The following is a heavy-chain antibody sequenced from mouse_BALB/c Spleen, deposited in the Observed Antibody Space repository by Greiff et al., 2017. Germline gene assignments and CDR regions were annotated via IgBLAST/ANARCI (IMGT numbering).Heavy chain of an antibody. V-gene: IGHV1-87*01. CDR2: IYPGDGDT. J-gene: IGHJ4*01. Sequence: QVHVKQSGAELARPGASVKLSCKASGYTFTSYWMQWVKQRPGQGLEWIGVIYPGDGDTRYTQKFKGKATLTADKSSNTAYMQLSSLASEDSAVYDCARRMGDYPSMDYWGQGTTVTVSS. CDR3: ARRMGDYPSMDY. D-gene: IGHD2-13*01. CDR1: GYTFTSYW.